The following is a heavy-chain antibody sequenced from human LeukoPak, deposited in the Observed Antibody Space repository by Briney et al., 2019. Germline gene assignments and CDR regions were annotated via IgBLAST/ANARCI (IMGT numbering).Heavy chain of an antibody. V-gene: IGHV3-23*01. D-gene: IGHD6-13*01. Sequence: GGSLRLSCAASGFTFSSYAMSWVRQAPGKGREWVSAISGSDGSTYYADSVKGRFTISRDNSKNTLYLQMNSLRAEDTAVYYCAKDSSSWYNWFDPWGQGTLVTVSS. J-gene: IGHJ5*02. CDR1: GFTFSSYA. CDR2: ISGSDGST. CDR3: AKDSSSWYNWFDP.